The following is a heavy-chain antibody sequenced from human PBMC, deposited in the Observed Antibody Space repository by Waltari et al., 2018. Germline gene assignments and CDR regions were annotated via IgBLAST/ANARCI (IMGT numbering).Heavy chain of an antibody. J-gene: IGHJ4*02. CDR1: GGSISSSSYY. V-gene: IGHV4-39*07. Sequence: QLQLQESGPGLVKPSETLSLTCTVSGGSISSSSYYWGWLRQPPGKGLEWIGSIYYRGSTNSNPSLKSRVTISVDTSKNQFALNLSAVTAADTAVYYCARSPLYYFDYWGQGTLVPVSS. CDR2: IYYRGST. CDR3: ARSPLYYFDY.